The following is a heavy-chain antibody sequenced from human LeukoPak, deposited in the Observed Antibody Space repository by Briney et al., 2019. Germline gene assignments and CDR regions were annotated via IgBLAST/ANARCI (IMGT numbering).Heavy chain of an antibody. Sequence: PSETLSLTCAVYGGSFSGYYWSWIRQPPGKGLEWIGYTYYSGSTNYNPSLKSRVTISVDTSKNQFSLKLSSVTAADTAVYYCARDLGARGPYYYMDVWGKGTTVTVSS. CDR3: ARDLGARGPYYYMDV. J-gene: IGHJ6*03. V-gene: IGHV4-59*01. CDR2: TYYSGST. CDR1: GGSFSGYY. D-gene: IGHD1-26*01.